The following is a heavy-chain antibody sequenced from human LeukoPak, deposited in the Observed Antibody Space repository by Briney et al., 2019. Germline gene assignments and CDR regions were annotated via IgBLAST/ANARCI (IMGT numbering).Heavy chain of an antibody. CDR1: GGTFSSYA. Sequence: SVKVSCKASGGTFSSYASSWVRQAPGQGLEWMGGIIPIFGTANYAQKFQGRVTITADESTSTAYMELSRLRSDDTAVYYCARSGLVVYGWFDPWGQGTLVTVSS. D-gene: IGHD3-22*01. CDR2: IIPIFGTA. J-gene: IGHJ5*02. V-gene: IGHV1-69*13. CDR3: ARSGLVVYGWFDP.